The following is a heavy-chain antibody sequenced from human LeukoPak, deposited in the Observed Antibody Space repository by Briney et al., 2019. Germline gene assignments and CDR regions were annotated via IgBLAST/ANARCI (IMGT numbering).Heavy chain of an antibody. CDR1: GGSISSYY. J-gene: IGHJ4*02. V-gene: IGHV4-59*01. Sequence: SETLSLTCTVSGGSISSYYWSWIRQPPGKGLEWIGYIYYSGSTNYNPSLKSRVTISVDTSKNQFSLKLSSVTAADTAVYYCARAPKGYYFDYWGQGTLVTVSS. CDR2: IYYSGST. CDR3: ARAPKGYYFDY.